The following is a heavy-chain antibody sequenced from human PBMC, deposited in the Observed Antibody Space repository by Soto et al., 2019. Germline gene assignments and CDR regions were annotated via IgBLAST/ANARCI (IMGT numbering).Heavy chain of an antibody. V-gene: IGHV3-15*01. CDR2: IKSKTDGGTK. CDR3: TTGAAADPYYYYYYGMDV. Sequence: PGGSLRLSCAASGFTFSNAWMSWVRQAPGKGLEWVGRIKSKTDGGTKDYAAPVKGRFTISRDDSKNTLYLQMNSLKTEDTAVYYCTTGAAADPYYYYYYGMDVWGQGTTVTVSS. J-gene: IGHJ6*02. D-gene: IGHD6-13*01. CDR1: GFTFSNAW.